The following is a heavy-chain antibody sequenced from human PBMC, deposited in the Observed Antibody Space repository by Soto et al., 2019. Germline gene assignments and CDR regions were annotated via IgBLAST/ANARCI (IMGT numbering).Heavy chain of an antibody. CDR2: ISYDGSNK. D-gene: IGHD3-3*01. Sequence: QVQLVESGGGVVQPGRSLRVSCAASGFTFSSYGMHWVRQAPGKGLEWVAVISYDGSNKYYADSVKGRFTISRDNSKNTLYLQMNSLRAEDTAVYYCAKATIFGVVIPIYYYGMDVWGQGTTVTVSS. CDR1: GFTFSSYG. V-gene: IGHV3-30*18. CDR3: AKATIFGVVIPIYYYGMDV. J-gene: IGHJ6*02.